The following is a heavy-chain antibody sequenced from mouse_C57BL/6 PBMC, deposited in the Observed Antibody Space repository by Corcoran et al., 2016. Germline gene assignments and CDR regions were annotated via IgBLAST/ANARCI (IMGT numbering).Heavy chain of an antibody. Sequence: DVQLQESGPGLVKPSQSLSLTCSVTGYSITSGYYWNWIRQFPGNKLEWMGYISYDGSNNYNPSLKNRISITRDTSKNQFFLKLNSVTTEDTATYYCASRATVVATDYFDYWGQGTTLTVSS. V-gene: IGHV3-6*01. CDR2: ISYDGSN. J-gene: IGHJ2*01. CDR3: ASRATVVATDYFDY. D-gene: IGHD1-1*01. CDR1: GYSITSGYY.